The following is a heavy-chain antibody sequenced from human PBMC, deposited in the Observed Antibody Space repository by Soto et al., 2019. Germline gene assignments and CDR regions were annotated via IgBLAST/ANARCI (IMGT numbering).Heavy chain of an antibody. CDR3: ARVGYTYGYMGLVDY. D-gene: IGHD5-18*01. J-gene: IGHJ4*02. CDR1: RASVRSYY. Sequence: SETLSLTCTVSRASVRSYYWSWIRQSPGKGLEWIGYISNSGRTNYNPSLRSRVTISADTSENQFSLEMNSVAAADTAVYYCARVGYTYGYMGLVDYWGQGTPVTVS. CDR2: ISNSGRT. V-gene: IGHV4-59*02.